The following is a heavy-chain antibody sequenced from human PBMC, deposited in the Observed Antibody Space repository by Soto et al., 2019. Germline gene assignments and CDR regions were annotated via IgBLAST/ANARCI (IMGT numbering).Heavy chain of an antibody. CDR1: GFTFSDYY. J-gene: IGHJ3*02. V-gene: IGHV3-11*01. D-gene: IGHD2-15*01. CDR2: ISSSGSGI. CDR3: ARAYSDAFDI. Sequence: GGSLRLSCAASGFTFSDYYMTWIRQAPGKGLEWVSYISSSGSGIYYPDSMKGRFTISRDNAKKSPYLQMSSLRAEDTAVYYCARAYSDAFDIWGQGTMVTVSS.